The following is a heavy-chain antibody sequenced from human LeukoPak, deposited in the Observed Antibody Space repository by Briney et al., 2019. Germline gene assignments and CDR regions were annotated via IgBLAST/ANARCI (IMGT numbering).Heavy chain of an antibody. V-gene: IGHV5-51*01. CDR3: ARRAPLSGESLDY. D-gene: IGHD4-17*01. Sequence: GESLKISCKGSGYSFTSYWIGWVRQLPGKGLEWMGIIYPGDSDTRYSPSFQGQVTFSADKSTSTAYLQWSSLKASDTAIYYCARRAPLSGESLDYWGQGTLVTVSS. CDR1: GYSFTSYW. J-gene: IGHJ4*02. CDR2: IYPGDSDT.